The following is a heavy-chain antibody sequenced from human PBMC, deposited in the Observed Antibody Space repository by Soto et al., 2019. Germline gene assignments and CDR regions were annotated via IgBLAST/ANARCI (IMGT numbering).Heavy chain of an antibody. D-gene: IGHD3-9*01. CDR2: IRSKAYGGTT. CDR3: TYFEVGYYYGMDV. Sequence: GGSLRLSCTASGFTFGDYAMSWFRQAPGKGLEWVGFIRSKAYGGTTEYAASVKGRFTISRDDSKSIAYLQMNSLKTEDTAVYYCTYFEVGYYYGMDVWGQGTTVTVSS. J-gene: IGHJ6*02. V-gene: IGHV3-49*03. CDR1: GFTFGDYA.